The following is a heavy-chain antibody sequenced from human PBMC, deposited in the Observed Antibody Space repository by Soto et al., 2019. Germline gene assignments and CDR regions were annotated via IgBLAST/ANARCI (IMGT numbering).Heavy chain of an antibody. CDR2: FDPEDGET. J-gene: IGHJ4*02. Sequence: ASVKVSCKVSGYTLTELSMHWVRQAPGKGLEWMGGFDPEDGETIYAQKFQGRVTMTEDTSTDTAYMELSSLRSEDTAVYYCATRGFWSGYPTNYHFDYWGQGTLVTVSS. D-gene: IGHD3-3*01. CDR3: ATRGFWSGYPTNYHFDY. V-gene: IGHV1-24*01. CDR1: GYTLTELS.